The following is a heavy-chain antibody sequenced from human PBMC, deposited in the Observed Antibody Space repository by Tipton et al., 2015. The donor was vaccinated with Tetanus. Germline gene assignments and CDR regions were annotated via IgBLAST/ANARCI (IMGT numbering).Heavy chain of an antibody. Sequence: SLRLSCAASGFTFDDSAMSWARQAPGKGLEWVSAISASGASTYYSDPVKGRFTVPRDNFENTVYLEMHSLRVDDTAIYYCAKDFSDRSNWYMLSVSWGQGTLVTVSS. J-gene: IGHJ5*01. CDR3: AKDFSDRSNWYMLSVS. D-gene: IGHD6-13*01. V-gene: IGHV3-23*01. CDR1: GFTFDDSA. CDR2: ISASGAST.